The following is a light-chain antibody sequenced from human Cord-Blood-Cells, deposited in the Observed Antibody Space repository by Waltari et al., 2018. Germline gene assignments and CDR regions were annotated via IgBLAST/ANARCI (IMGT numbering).Light chain of an antibody. CDR2: EGS. CDR3: CSYAGSSTFYV. CDR1: SSDVGSYNL. Sequence: QSALTQPASVSGSPRQSITIPCTGTSSDVGSYNLVSWYQQHPGKAPKPMIYEGSKRPSGVSNRFSGSKSDNTASLTISGLQAEDEADYYCCSYAGSSTFYVFGTGTKVTVL. J-gene: IGLJ1*01. V-gene: IGLV2-23*01.